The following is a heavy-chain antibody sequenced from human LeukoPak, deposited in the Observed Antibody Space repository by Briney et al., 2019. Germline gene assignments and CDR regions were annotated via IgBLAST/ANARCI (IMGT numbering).Heavy chain of an antibody. V-gene: IGHV1-2*02. Sequence: GASVKVSCKASGYTFTGYYMHWVRQAPGQGLEWMGWINPNSGGTNYAQKFQGRVTMTGDTSISTAYMELSRLRSDDTAVYYCARDLGYCSGGSCRWGQGTLVTVSS. J-gene: IGHJ4*02. CDR3: ARDLGYCSGGSCR. D-gene: IGHD2-15*01. CDR1: GYTFTGYY. CDR2: INPNSGGT.